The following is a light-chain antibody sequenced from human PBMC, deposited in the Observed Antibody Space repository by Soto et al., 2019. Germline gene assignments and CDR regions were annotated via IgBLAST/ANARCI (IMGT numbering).Light chain of an antibody. CDR2: YDS. CDR3: QVWDSSSDHVV. CDR1: NIGSKS. Sequence: SYELTQPPSVSVAPGKTARLTCGGNNIGSKSVHWYQQKPGQAPVLVIYYDSDRPSGIPERFSGSNSGNTATLTISRVEAGDEADYYCQVWDSSSDHVVFGGGTKRTVL. V-gene: IGLV3-21*04. J-gene: IGLJ2*01.